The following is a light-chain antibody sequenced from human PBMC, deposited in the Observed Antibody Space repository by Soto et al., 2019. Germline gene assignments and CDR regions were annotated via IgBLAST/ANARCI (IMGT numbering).Light chain of an antibody. CDR2: HAS. CDR3: QQYSSYPT. J-gene: IGKJ1*01. V-gene: IGKV1-5*01. CDR1: QTISTW. Sequence: DIPMTQSPSTLSASVGDRVIITCRASQTISTWVAWYQHKTGKAPKLLIIHASSLESGVPSRFSGSGSGTEFALTISSLQSDDFATYYCQQYSSYPTFGQGTKVDI.